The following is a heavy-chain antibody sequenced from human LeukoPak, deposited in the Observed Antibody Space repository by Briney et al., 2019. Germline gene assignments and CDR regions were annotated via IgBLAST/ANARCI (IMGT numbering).Heavy chain of an antibody. CDR2: ISSSSSTI. J-gene: IGHJ4*02. V-gene: IGHV3-48*01. CDR1: GFTFGSYS. D-gene: IGHD3-3*01. CDR3: ARPNYDFWSGYPGGYDY. Sequence: GGSLRLSCAASGFTFGSYSMNWVRQAPGKGLEWVSYISSSSSTIYYADSVKGRFTISRDNAKNSLYLQMNSLRAEDTAVYYCARPNYDFWSGYPGGYDYWGQGTLVTVSS.